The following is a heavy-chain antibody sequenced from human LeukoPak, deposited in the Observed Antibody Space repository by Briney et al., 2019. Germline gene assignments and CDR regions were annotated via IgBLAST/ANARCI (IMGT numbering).Heavy chain of an antibody. D-gene: IGHD6-6*01. J-gene: IGHJ5*02. CDR2: IYYSGST. CDR1: GGSISSYY. Sequence: PSETLSLTCTVSGGSISSYYWSWIRQPPGKGLEWIGYIYYSGSTNYNPSLKSRVTISVDTSKNQFSLKLSSVTAADTAVYYCARQSIAARLFGGPKYNWFDPWGQGTLVTVSS. V-gene: IGHV4-59*08. CDR3: ARQSIAARLFGGPKYNWFDP.